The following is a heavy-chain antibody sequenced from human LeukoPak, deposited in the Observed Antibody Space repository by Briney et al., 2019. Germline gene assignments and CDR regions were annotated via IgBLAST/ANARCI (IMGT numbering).Heavy chain of an antibody. CDR3: ARVLNYDILTGYADY. D-gene: IGHD3-9*01. V-gene: IGHV4-61*01. J-gene: IGHJ4*02. CDR2: IYYSGST. Sequence: SETLSLTCTVSGGSVSSGSYYWSWIRQPPGKGLEWIGYIYYSGSTNYNPSLKSRVTISVDTSKNRFSLKLSSVTAADTAVYYCARVLNYDILTGYADYWGQGTLVTVSS. CDR1: GGSVSSGSYY.